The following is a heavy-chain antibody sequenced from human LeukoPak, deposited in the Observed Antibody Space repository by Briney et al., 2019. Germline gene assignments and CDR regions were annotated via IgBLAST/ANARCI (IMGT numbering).Heavy chain of an antibody. V-gene: IGHV3-30*04. Sequence: PGRSLRLSCAASGFTFSSYAMHWVRQAPGKGLEWVAVKSYDGSNKYYADSVKGRFTISRDNSKNTLYLQMNSLRAEDTAVYYCARDFPMDVWGKGTTVTVSS. CDR3: ARDFPMDV. CDR1: GFTFSSYA. J-gene: IGHJ6*04. CDR2: KSYDGSNK.